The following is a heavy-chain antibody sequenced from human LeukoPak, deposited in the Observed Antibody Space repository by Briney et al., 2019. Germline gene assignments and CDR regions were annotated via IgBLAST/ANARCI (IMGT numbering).Heavy chain of an antibody. J-gene: IGHJ4*02. CDR3: ARGKYYYGSGSYYPFDY. D-gene: IGHD3-10*01. V-gene: IGHV4-39*07. Sequence: SETLSLTCTVSGGSISSSSDYWGWIRQAPGKGLEWIGSIYYHENTYYNSSLKSRVTISVDTSKNQFSLKLSSVTAADTAVYYCARGKYYYGSGSYYPFDYWGQGTLVTVSS. CDR2: IYYHENT. CDR1: GGSISSSSDY.